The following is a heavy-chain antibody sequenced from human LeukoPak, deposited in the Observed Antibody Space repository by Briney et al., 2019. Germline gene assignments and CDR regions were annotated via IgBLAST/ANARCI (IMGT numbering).Heavy chain of an antibody. CDR1: GYTFTSYA. CDR3: ARDFRAQIRVAGTFYYYYGMDV. V-gene: IGHV7-4-1*02. J-gene: IGHJ6*02. Sequence: ASVKISCKASGYTFTSYAMNWVRQAPGQGLEWMGWINTNTGNPTYAQGFTGRFVFSLDTSVSTAYLQISSLKAEDTAVYYCARDFRAQIRVAGTFYYYYGMDVWGQGTTVTVSS. CDR2: INTNTGNP. D-gene: IGHD6-19*01.